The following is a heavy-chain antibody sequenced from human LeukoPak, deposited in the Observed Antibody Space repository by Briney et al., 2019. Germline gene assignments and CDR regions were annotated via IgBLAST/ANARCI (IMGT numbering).Heavy chain of an antibody. Sequence: PSETLSLTCAVYGGSFSGYYWSWIRQPPGKGLEWIGEINHSGSTNYNPSLKSRVTISVDTSKNQFSLKLSSVTAADTAVYYCARDSGPGAYFDYWGQGTLVTVSS. CDR1: GGSFSGYY. D-gene: IGHD2-8*02. V-gene: IGHV4-34*01. CDR2: INHSGST. CDR3: ARDSGPGAYFDY. J-gene: IGHJ4*02.